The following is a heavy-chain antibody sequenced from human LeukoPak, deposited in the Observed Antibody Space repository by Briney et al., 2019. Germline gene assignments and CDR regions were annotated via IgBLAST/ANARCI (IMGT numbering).Heavy chain of an antibody. CDR1: GFAVSSNS. CDR2: IYSAGST. J-gene: IGHJ4*02. D-gene: IGHD3-22*01. CDR3: ARVRTSYYYDSSGYNYFDY. V-gene: IGHV3-66*01. Sequence: GGSLRLSCAASGFAVSSNSMSWVRQAPGKGLDWVSVIYSAGSTYYADSVKGRFTISRDNSKNTLYLQMSSLRAEDTAVYYCARVRTSYYYDSSGYNYFDYWGQGTLVTVSS.